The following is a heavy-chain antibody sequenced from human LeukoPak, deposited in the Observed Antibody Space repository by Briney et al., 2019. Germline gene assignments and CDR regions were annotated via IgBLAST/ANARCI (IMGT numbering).Heavy chain of an antibody. CDR1: GGSISSGGYS. CDR2: IYHSGST. Sequence: SETLFLTCAVSGGSISSGGYSWSWIRQPPGKGLEWIGYIYHSGSTYYNPSLKSRVTISVDRSKNQFSLKLSSVTAADTAVYYCARTHITMVRGVIAAVFDYWGQGTLVTVSS. D-gene: IGHD3-10*01. J-gene: IGHJ4*02. V-gene: IGHV4-30-2*01. CDR3: ARTHITMVRGVIAAVFDY.